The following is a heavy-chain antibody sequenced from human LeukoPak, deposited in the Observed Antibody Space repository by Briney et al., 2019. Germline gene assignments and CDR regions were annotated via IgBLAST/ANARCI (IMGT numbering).Heavy chain of an antibody. V-gene: IGHV3-23*01. Sequence: GGSLRLSCAASGFPFSSHGMSWVRQAPGKGLEWVSGIIGGGGSTYYADSVKGRFTISGDNSRNTLFLQMNSLRAEDTAVYYRAHGAMYQLDYWGQGTLVTVSS. CDR2: IIGGGGST. CDR1: GFPFSSHG. J-gene: IGHJ4*02. D-gene: IGHD2-2*01. CDR3: AHGAMYQLDY.